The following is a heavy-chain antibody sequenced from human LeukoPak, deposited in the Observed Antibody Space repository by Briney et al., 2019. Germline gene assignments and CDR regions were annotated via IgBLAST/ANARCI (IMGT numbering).Heavy chain of an antibody. J-gene: IGHJ5*02. CDR1: GGSFSGYY. V-gene: IGHV4-59*12. D-gene: IGHD2-2*01. CDR3: ARGAIVVVPAAIRTSHKGRLDP. Sequence: PETLSLTCAVYGGSFSGYYWSWIRQPPGKGLEWVGYIYYSGSTNYNPSLKSRVTISVDTSKNQFSLKLSSVTAADTAVYYCARGAIVVVPAAIRTSHKGRLDPWGQGTLVTVSS. CDR2: IYYSGST.